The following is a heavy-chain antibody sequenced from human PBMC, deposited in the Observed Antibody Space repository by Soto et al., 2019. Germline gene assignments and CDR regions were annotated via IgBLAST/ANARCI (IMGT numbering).Heavy chain of an antibody. V-gene: IGHV4-31*03. CDR1: GDSISSGGYY. CDR2: IYYSGST. J-gene: IGHJ4*02. CDR3: ATEPLT. Sequence: QVQLQESGAGLVKPSQTLSLTCTVSGDSISSGGYYWNWIRQHPGKGLEWIGYIYYSGSTYYNPSLNSRVTISVDTSKIQFSLKLNSVTAADTAVYYCATEPLTWGQGTLVTVSS.